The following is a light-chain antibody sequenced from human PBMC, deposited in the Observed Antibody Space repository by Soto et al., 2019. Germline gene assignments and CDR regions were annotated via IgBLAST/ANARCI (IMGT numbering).Light chain of an antibody. Sequence: QSVLTQPPSASGTPGQRVTISCSGSRYNIGSNAVSWYQSLPGTAPKLLIYSNNQRPSGVPDRFSGCKSGTSASLAISGLQSDDEADYYCAAWDDSLTGLVFGGGTKLTVL. CDR1: RYNIGSNA. V-gene: IGLV1-44*01. CDR2: SNN. CDR3: AAWDDSLTGLV. J-gene: IGLJ2*01.